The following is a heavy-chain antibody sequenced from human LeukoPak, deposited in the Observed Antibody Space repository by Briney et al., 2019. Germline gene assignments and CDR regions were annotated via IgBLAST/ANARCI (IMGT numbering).Heavy chain of an antibody. CDR2: IYYSGST. J-gene: IGHJ2*01. CDR3: ARECGGDCYSAYFDL. CDR1: GGSISSYY. Sequence: SETLSLTCTVSGGSISSYYWSWLRQPPGKGLEWIGYIYYSGSTNYNPSLKSRVTISVDPSKNQFSLKLSSVTAADTAVYYRARECGGDCYSAYFDLWGRGTLVTVSS. D-gene: IGHD2-21*01. V-gene: IGHV4-59*01.